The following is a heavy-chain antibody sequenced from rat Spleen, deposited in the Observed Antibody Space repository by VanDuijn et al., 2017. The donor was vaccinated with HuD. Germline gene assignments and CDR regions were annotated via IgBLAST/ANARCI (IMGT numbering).Heavy chain of an antibody. CDR2: INPGSRGT. J-gene: IGHJ3*01. CDR3: ARFYNSYIRFTY. V-gene: IGHV1-60*01. D-gene: IGHD1-2*01. CDR1: GYTFNDYD. Sequence: QVQLQQSGPELTKPGSSVKISCKASGYTFNDYDISWIKQRPGQALEWIGAINPGSRGTVYNEKFKDKATLTVDRSSSTAFMQLSSLTPEDTAVYYCARFYNSYIRFTYWGQGTLVTVSS.